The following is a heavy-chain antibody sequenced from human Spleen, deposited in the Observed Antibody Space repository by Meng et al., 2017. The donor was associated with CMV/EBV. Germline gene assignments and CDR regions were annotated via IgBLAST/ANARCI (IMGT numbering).Heavy chain of an antibody. Sequence: KVSCKPFGGDFNTFTLTWVRQAPGQGLEWMGRIVPILNIKKYAERFQGRVTITADKSTRTAYMELTSLGFEDTAVYYCARGADWHDPWGQGTLVTVSS. CDR1: GGDFNTFT. V-gene: IGHV1-69*02. J-gene: IGHJ5*02. CDR3: ARGADWHDP. CDR2: IVPILNIK.